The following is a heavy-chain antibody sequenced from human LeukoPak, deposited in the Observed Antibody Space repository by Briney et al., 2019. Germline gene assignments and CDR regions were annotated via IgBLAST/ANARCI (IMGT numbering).Heavy chain of an antibody. J-gene: IGHJ4*02. D-gene: IGHD3-22*01. CDR1: GFTFSSFA. CDR3: ARGLHFRVYDSSDFYLH. V-gene: IGHV3-48*01. CDR2: ISSRSSTI. Sequence: PGGSLRLSCAGSGFTFSSFAMHWIRQAPGKGLEWPSYISSRSSTIYYADSVKGRFTISRDNAKNSQYLQLNSLRAEDTAVYYCARGLHFRVYDSSDFYLHWGQGTLVTVSS.